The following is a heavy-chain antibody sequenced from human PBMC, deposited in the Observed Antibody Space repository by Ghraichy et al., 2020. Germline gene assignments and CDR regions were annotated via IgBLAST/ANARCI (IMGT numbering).Heavy chain of an antibody. Sequence: SETLSLTCTVSGVSISSSSYYWGWIRQPPGKELEWIGNIYYNGRASYNPSLKSRVTISVDTSKKQFSLKLNSVTAADTAVYYCARVYGYGDPFDYWGQGTLVTVSS. CDR1: GVSISSSSYY. D-gene: IGHD4-17*01. J-gene: IGHJ4*02. CDR2: IYYNGRA. CDR3: ARVYGYGDPFDY. V-gene: IGHV4-39*01.